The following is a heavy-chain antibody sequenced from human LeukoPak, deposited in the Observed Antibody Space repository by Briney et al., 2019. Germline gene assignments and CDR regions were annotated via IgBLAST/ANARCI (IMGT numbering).Heavy chain of an antibody. J-gene: IGHJ4*02. V-gene: IGHV1-2*04. CDR1: GYTFTGYY. Sequence: ASVKVSCTASGYTFTGYYIHWVRQAPGQGLEWMGWINPNSGGTNSAQKFQGWVTMTRDTSISTAYMELSRLRSDGTAVYYCARDLYRGYSYGYGYWGQGTLVTVSS. CDR3: ARDLYRGYSYGYGY. CDR2: INPNSGGT. D-gene: IGHD5-18*01.